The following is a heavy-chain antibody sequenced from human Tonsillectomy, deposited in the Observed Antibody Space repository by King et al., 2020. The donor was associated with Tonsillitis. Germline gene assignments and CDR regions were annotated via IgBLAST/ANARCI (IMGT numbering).Heavy chain of an antibody. J-gene: IGHJ6*02. CDR2: ITDSCSKT. CDR1: GFAFSSYA. V-gene: IGHV3-23*04. D-gene: IGHD1-26*01. CDR3: ARGSWGVGPYYGMDV. Sequence: VQLVESGGAWVQPGGSLRLSCAASGFAFSSYAMSWVRQAPGRGPEWVSAITDSCSKTYYADSVEGRPTISRDNSKNTLYLQMNSLRAEDTAIYYCARGSWGVGPYYGMDVWGRGTTVTVSS.